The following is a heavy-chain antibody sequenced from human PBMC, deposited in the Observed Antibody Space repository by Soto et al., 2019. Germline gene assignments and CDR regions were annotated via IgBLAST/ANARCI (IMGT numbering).Heavy chain of an antibody. V-gene: IGHV3-30-3*01. Sequence: QVQLVESGGGVVQPGRSLRLSCAASGFTFSSYAMHWVRQAPGKGLEWVAVISYAGSTQYYADSMKGRFTISRDTSKNTLYLHMHTLRAGDTAVYYCARQNSGWSYYFDYWGLGTLVTVSS. D-gene: IGHD6-19*01. CDR3: ARQNSGWSYYFDY. CDR1: GFTFSSYA. CDR2: ISYAGSTQ. J-gene: IGHJ4*02.